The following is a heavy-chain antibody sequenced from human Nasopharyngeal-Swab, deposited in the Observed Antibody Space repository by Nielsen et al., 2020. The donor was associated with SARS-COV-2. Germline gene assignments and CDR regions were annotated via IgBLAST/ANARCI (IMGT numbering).Heavy chain of an antibody. CDR3: ARSRPGTYYTYYYGLDV. V-gene: IGHV4-61*02. CDR2: TSIRGTT. D-gene: IGHD1-26*01. J-gene: IGHJ6*02. Sequence: SETLSLTCSVSDASLRRGGFYWTWIRQPAGRGLEVIGRTSIRGTTNYSPPLKNRVTMSLDTSKKQFFLRLAAMSAADTAVYYCARSRPGTYYTYYYGLDVWGQGTTVTVSS. CDR1: DASLRRGGFY.